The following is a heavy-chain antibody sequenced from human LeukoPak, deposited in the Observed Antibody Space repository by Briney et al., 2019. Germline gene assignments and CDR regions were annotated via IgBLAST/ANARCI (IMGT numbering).Heavy chain of an antibody. Sequence: GTSLRLSCVASGVTFTSYAMSWVRQAPGKGLEWVSAITGSDGSSYYADSVKGRFTISRDNSKNTLYLQVNSLRAEDTALYYCAKARGSRYCSGGSCYGYFDYWGQGTLVTVSS. CDR2: ITGSDGSS. D-gene: IGHD2-15*01. J-gene: IGHJ4*02. CDR1: GVTFTSYA. V-gene: IGHV3-23*01. CDR3: AKARGSRYCSGGSCYGYFDY.